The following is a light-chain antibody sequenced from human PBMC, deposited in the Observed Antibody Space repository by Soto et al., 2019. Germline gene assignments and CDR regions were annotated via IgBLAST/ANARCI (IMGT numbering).Light chain of an antibody. J-gene: IGKJ2*01. CDR3: QQSYSTPYS. V-gene: IGKV1-39*01. Sequence: DIQMTPSPSSLSASVGDRVTITCRASRSIGNYLNWYQQKPESAPKLLIFLTSRLQSRVPSRFSGSGSGTDFTITISSLQPEGFATYYCQQSYSTPYSFGLGTKLEIK. CDR2: LTS. CDR1: RSIGNY.